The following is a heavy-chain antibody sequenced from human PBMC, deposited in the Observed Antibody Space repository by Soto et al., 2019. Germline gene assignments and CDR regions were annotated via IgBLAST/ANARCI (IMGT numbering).Heavy chain of an antibody. J-gene: IGHJ4*02. Sequence: GASVKVSCKASGGTFSSYAISWVRQAPGQGLEWMGGIIPIFGTANYAQKFQGRVTITADKSTSTAYMELSSLRSEDTAVYYCARASPGGSQGSPPDIWGQGTLVTVSS. CDR3: ARASPGGSQGSPPDI. D-gene: IGHD3-10*01. V-gene: IGHV1-69*06. CDR2: IIPIFGTA. CDR1: GGTFSSYA.